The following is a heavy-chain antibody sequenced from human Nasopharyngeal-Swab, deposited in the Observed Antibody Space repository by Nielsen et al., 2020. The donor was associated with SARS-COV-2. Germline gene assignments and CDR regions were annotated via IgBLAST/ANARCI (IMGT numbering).Heavy chain of an antibody. CDR2: INDGGGT. Sequence: SETLSPTCAVYGASFSGYYWTWNRQPPEKGLEWIGEINDGGGTNYNPPLKSRVTISVDTSKNQFSLKLSSVTAADTAVYYCARESINAFDIWGQGTMVTVSS. V-gene: IGHV4-34*01. J-gene: IGHJ3*02. CDR1: GASFSGYY. CDR3: ARESINAFDI.